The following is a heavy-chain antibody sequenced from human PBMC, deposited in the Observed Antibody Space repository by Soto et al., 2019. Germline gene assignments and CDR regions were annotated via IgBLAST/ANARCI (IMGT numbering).Heavy chain of an antibody. V-gene: IGHV1-58*01. CDR2: ILVGSGQT. CDR1: GATFTSST. D-gene: IGHD3-22*01. Sequence: GASVKVSCKASGATFTSSTVNWVRQARGQPPEWIGWILVGSGQTNYAQKFQGRVAITRDMSTYTAYLELNSLRSDDTAVYYCAAISSGYYRVFDYWGQGPLVPVSS. J-gene: IGHJ4*02. CDR3: AAISSGYYRVFDY.